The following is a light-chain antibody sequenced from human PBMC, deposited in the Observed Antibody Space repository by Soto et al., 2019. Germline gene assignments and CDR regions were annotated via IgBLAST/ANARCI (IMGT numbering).Light chain of an antibody. Sequence: EILLTQSPDSLSLSPGDRATLSCRASQSFSSTFFAWYQQKPGQAPRLLIYGASSSATGIPGRFSGSGSGTYFTLTISRLEPEDFAVYYCQQYASSVTFGQGTKVEIK. V-gene: IGKV3-20*01. CDR1: QSFSSTF. CDR3: QQYASSVT. J-gene: IGKJ1*01. CDR2: GAS.